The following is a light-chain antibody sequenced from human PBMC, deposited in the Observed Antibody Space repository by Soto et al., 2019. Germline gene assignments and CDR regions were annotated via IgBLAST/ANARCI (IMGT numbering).Light chain of an antibody. Sequence: QSALTQPPSASGSPGQSVTISCTGTSSDVGDYNYVSWYQQHPGKAPKLMSYEVSNRPSGVPDRFSGSKSGNTASLTVSGLQAEDEADYYCSSYAGSLYIFGTGTKLTVL. CDR1: SSDVGDYNY. CDR3: SSYAGSLYI. J-gene: IGLJ1*01. CDR2: EVS. V-gene: IGLV2-8*01.